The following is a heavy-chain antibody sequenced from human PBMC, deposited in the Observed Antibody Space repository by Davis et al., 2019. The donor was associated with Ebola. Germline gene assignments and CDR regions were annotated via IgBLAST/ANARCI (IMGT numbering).Heavy chain of an antibody. J-gene: IGHJ4*02. Sequence: GESLKISCAASGFTFYRYEMNWVRQAPGKGLEWVSYISGSATSTFYADSVKGRFTVSRDNSKNTLYLQMNSLRADDTAVYYCARGTVTTGYFDYWGQGTLVTVSS. CDR1: GFTFYRYE. CDR3: ARGTVTTGYFDY. D-gene: IGHD4-17*01. V-gene: IGHV3-48*03. CDR2: ISGSATST.